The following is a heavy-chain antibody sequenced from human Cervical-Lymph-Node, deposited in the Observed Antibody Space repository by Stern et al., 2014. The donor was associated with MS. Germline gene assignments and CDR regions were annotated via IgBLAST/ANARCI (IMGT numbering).Heavy chain of an antibody. Sequence: EVQLVESGGGLVQPGGSLRLSCAASGFTFSNYHMSWIRQAPGKGLEWVSAINGGGSRPFHADVVQGRFTISRDNSRNTLLLQMNSLTVEDSAVYYCARRRDSTGPFDYWGQGALVTVSS. CDR3: ARRRDSTGPFDY. CDR2: INGGGSRP. CDR1: GFTFSNYH. J-gene: IGHJ4*02. V-gene: IGHV3-23*04. D-gene: IGHD3-22*01.